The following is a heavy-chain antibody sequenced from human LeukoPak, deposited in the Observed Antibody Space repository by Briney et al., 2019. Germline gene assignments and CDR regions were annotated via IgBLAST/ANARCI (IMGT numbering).Heavy chain of an antibody. CDR1: GFTFGDYA. CDR3: TRGGILMPWGFDY. D-gene: IGHD3-9*01. Sequence: GGSLRLSCTASGFTFGDYAMSWVRQAPGKGLVWVGFIRSKAYGGTTEYAASVKGRFTISRDDSKSIAYLQMNSLKTEDTAVYYCTRGGILMPWGFDYWGQGTLVTVSS. V-gene: IGHV3-49*04. J-gene: IGHJ4*02. CDR2: IRSKAYGGTT.